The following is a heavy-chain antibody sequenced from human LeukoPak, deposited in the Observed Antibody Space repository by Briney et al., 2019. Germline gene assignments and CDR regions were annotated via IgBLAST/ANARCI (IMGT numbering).Heavy chain of an antibody. Sequence: GGSLRLSCAASGFTFSSYSVNWVRQAPGRGLEWVSSITGSSSTIYYADSVKGRFTISRDNAKNSLSLQMNSLRAEDTAVFYCARQSRPGYFDYWGQGTLVTVSS. CDR2: ITGSSSTI. V-gene: IGHV3-48*01. CDR1: GFTFSSYS. CDR3: ARQSRPGYFDY. J-gene: IGHJ4*02.